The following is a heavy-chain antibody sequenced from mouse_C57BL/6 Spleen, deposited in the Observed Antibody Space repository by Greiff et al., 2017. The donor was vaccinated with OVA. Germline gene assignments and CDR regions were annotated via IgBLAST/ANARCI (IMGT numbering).Heavy chain of an antibody. J-gene: IGHJ2*01. D-gene: IGHD2-3*01. Sequence: QVQLQQPGPELVRPGSSVKLSCKASGYTFTSYWMDWVKQRPGQGLEWIGNIYPSDSETHYNQKFKDKATLTVDKSSSTAYMQLSSLTSEDSAVYYCARSGGWLLGFDYWGQGTTLTVSS. V-gene: IGHV1-61*01. CDR1: GYTFTSYW. CDR3: ARSGGWLLGFDY. CDR2: IYPSDSET.